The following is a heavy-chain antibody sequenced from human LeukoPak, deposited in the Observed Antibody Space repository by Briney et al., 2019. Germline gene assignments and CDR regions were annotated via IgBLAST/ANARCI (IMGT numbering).Heavy chain of an antibody. CDR2: IRGNGET. D-gene: IGHD3-9*01. Sequence: GGSLSLSCAASGLIFSSFAMSWVRQGPARGLEWVSSIRGNGETFYADSVKGRFTISRDNSKNTLYLQMNSLRAEDTAVYYCAKSVSDDILTYFDYWGQGTLVTVSS. J-gene: IGHJ4*02. V-gene: IGHV3-23*01. CDR1: GLIFSSFA. CDR3: AKSVSDDILTYFDY.